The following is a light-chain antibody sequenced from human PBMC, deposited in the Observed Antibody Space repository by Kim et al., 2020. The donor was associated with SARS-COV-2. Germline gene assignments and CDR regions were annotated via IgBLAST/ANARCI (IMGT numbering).Light chain of an antibody. CDR1: SSNIGSNT. CDR3: AAWDDSLNGVV. CDR2: SNN. V-gene: IGLV1-44*01. J-gene: IGLJ2*01. Sequence: ELTQPPSASWTPGQRVTISCSGSSSNIGSNTVNWYQQLPGTAPKLLIYSNNQRPSGDPDRFSGSKSGTSASLAISGLQSEDEADYYCAAWDDSLNGVVLGGGTQLSVL.